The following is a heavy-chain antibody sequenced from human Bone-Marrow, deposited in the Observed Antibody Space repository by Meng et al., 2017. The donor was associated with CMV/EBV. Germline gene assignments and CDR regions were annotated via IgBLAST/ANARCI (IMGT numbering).Heavy chain of an antibody. CDR2: ISSSSSYI. CDR1: GFTFSSYS. CDR3: AREVLRFLEWPSYGMDV. Sequence: GESLKISCAASGFTFSSYSMNWVRQAPGKGLEWVSSISSSSSYIYYADSVKGRFTISRDNAKNSLYLQMNSLRAEDTAVYYCAREVLRFLEWPSYGMDVWGQGTTVTVSS. J-gene: IGHJ6*02. V-gene: IGHV3-21*01. D-gene: IGHD3-3*01.